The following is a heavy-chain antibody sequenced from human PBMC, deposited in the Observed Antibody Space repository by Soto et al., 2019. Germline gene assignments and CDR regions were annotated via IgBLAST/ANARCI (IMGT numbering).Heavy chain of an antibody. D-gene: IGHD5-18*01. V-gene: IGHV1-8*01. CDR1: GYTFTSYD. CDR3: ARGGRIQRPHLPNV. J-gene: IGHJ6*02. Sequence: ASVKVSCKASGYTFTSYDINWVRQATGQGLEWMGWMIPTSGNTGYAQKYQGRVTMTRNTAISTAYMELSSLRSQDTAVYYCARGGRIQRPHLPNVWSQGTTVTVSS. CDR2: MIPTSGNT.